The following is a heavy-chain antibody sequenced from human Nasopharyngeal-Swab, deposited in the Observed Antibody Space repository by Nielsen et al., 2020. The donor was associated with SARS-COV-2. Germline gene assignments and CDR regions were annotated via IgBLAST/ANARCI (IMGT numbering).Heavy chain of an antibody. Sequence: GGSLRLSYAASGFTFSSYSMNWVRQAPGKGLEWVSYISSSSSTIYYADSVKGRFTISRDNAKNSLYLQMNSLRAEDTAVYYCAGYCSSTSCSRNYYYYYMDVWGKGTTVTVSS. CDR3: AGYCSSTSCSRNYYYYYMDV. J-gene: IGHJ6*03. D-gene: IGHD2-2*01. V-gene: IGHV3-48*04. CDR2: ISSSSSTI. CDR1: GFTFSSYS.